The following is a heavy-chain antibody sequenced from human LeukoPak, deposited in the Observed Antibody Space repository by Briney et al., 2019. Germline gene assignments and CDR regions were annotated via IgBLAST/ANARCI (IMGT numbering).Heavy chain of an antibody. CDR3: ARALRMTTVTTYDHPQIFDH. CDR2: IIPILGIA. D-gene: IGHD4-17*01. Sequence: SVKVSCKASGGTFSSYAISWVRQAPGQGLEWMGRIIPILGIANYAQKFQGRVTITADKSTSTAYMELGSLRSEDTAVYYCARALRMTTVTTYDHPQIFDHWGQGTLVTVSS. V-gene: IGHV1-69*04. J-gene: IGHJ4*02. CDR1: GGTFSSYA.